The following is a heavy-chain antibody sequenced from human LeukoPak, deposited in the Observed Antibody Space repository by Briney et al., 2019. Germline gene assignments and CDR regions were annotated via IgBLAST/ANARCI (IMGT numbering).Heavy chain of an antibody. CDR3: ALLVATISFDY. Sequence: PGGSLRLSCAASGFTFGSYGMHWVRQAPGKGLEWVTFIRYDGGNKYYADSVKGRFTISRDNSKNTLYLQMNSLRAEDTAVYYCALLVATISFDYWGQGTLVTVSS. CDR1: GFTFGSYG. V-gene: IGHV3-30*02. J-gene: IGHJ4*02. CDR2: IRYDGGNK. D-gene: IGHD5-12*01.